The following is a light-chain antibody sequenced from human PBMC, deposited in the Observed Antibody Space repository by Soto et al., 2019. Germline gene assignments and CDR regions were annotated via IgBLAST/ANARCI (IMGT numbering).Light chain of an antibody. CDR1: QSVSSNY. J-gene: IGKJ4*01. Sequence: EIVLTQSPGTLSLSPGDRATLSCRASQSVSSNYLAWYQQKPGQAPRLLIYGASSRATGIPDRFSGSGSGTDFTLTISRLEPEDFAVYYCQRYGTSLPLTFGGGPKVAIK. CDR2: GAS. CDR3: QRYGTSLPLT. V-gene: IGKV3-20*01.